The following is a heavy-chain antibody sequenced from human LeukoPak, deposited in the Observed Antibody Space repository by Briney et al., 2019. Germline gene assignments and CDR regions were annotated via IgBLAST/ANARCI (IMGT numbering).Heavy chain of an antibody. CDR1: GFSFRTYG. Sequence: PGGSLRLSCAASGFSFRTYGLNWVRQAPGKGLEWVAGISNDGINKNYGDSAEGGFTISRDKSKNTIYLQMNNLTTEDTAVYYCARDDFWSGYPLYYYYYMDVWGKGTTVTISS. D-gene: IGHD3-3*01. J-gene: IGHJ6*03. CDR3: ARDDFWSGYPLYYYYYMDV. V-gene: IGHV3-30*03. CDR2: ISNDGINK.